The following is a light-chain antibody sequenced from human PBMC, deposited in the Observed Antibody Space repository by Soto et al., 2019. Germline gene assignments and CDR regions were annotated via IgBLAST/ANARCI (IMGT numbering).Light chain of an antibody. V-gene: IGKV3D-15*01. Sequence: EIVMTQSPATLSVSPGERATLSSRASQSVDSNLAWYQQKPGQAPRLLIFGASTRATGIPARFSGSGSGTDFTLTISSLQSEDFGVYFCQQYDNWPLTFGGGTKVDIK. CDR2: GAS. CDR1: QSVDSN. J-gene: IGKJ4*01. CDR3: QQYDNWPLT.